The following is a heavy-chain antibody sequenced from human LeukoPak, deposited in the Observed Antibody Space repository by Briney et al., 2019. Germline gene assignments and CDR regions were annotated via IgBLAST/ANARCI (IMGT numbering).Heavy chain of an antibody. V-gene: IGHV3-7*03. CDR1: GLTFSSYW. CDR2: IKQDGSQK. Sequence: QTGGSLRLSCAVSGLTFSSYWMSWVRQAPGKGLEWVANIKQDGSQKYYVDSVRGRFTISRDNAKNSLYLQVNSLRVEDTAVYYCARGEYYYDGGYWGQGTLVTVSS. CDR3: ARGEYYYDGGY. J-gene: IGHJ4*02. D-gene: IGHD3-22*01.